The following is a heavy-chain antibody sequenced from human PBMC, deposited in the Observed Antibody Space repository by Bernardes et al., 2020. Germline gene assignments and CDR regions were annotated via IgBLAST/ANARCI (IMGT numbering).Heavy chain of an antibody. J-gene: IGHJ2*01. CDR2: IIPSSGST. V-gene: IGHV1-46*01. Sequence: ASVKVSCKASGYTFTNHYIHWVRQAPGQGLEWVGIIIPSSGSTDYAQKFQGRVTMTRDTATNTVYIEMSSLRSEDTAVYYCARGSHDYGDFEGWYFDLWGRGTLVSVSS. CDR3: ARGSHDYGDFEGWYFDL. D-gene: IGHD4-17*01. CDR1: GYTFTNHY.